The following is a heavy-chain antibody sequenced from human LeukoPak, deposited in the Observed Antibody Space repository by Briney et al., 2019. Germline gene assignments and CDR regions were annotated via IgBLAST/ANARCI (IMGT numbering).Heavy chain of an antibody. D-gene: IGHD2-21*01. Sequence: GGSLRLSCAASGFTFSSYGMHWVRQAPGKGLEWVTFVWYDASNKYYAESVKGRFTISRDNSRNTVFLQMNSLRAEDTAIYYWATDIPTHSFGSGGQGTLVTVSS. CDR1: GFTFSSYG. CDR2: VWYDASNK. CDR3: ATDIPTHSFGS. V-gene: IGHV3-30*02. J-gene: IGHJ4*02.